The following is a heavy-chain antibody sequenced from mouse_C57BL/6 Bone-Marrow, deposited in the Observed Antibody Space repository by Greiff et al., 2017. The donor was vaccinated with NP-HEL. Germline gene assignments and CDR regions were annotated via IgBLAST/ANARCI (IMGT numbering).Heavy chain of an antibody. CDR2: ISDGGSYT. CDR3: ARDYAPGSDKEGYYYAMDY. J-gene: IGHJ4*01. V-gene: IGHV5-4*01. Sequence: EVKLMESGGGLVKPGGSLKLSCAASGFTFSSYAMSWVRQTPEKRLEWVATISDGGSYTYYPDNVKGRFTISRDNAKNNLYLQMSHLKSEDTAMYYCARDYAPGSDKEGYYYAMDYWGQGTSVTVSS. CDR1: GFTFSSYA. D-gene: IGHD2-12*01.